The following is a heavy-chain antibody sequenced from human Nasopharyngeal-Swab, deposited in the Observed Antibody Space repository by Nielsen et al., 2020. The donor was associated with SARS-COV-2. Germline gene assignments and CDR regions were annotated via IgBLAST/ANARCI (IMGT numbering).Heavy chain of an antibody. D-gene: IGHD2-2*01. CDR2: ISYSGNT. CDR3: ASLPYCSSDTCYPIDL. J-gene: IGHJ5*02. CDR1: GASISNYY. V-gene: IGHV4-59*08. Sequence: SETLSLTCTVSGASISNYYWSWIRQPPGKGLEWLGYISYSGNTNYNPSLKSRVTISVDTSKNQCSLRLTSVTAADTAIYYCASLPYCSSDTCYPIDLWGQGTLVTVSS.